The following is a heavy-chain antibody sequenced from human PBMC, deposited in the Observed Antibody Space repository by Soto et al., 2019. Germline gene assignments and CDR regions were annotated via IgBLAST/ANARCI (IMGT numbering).Heavy chain of an antibody. V-gene: IGHV3-23*01. D-gene: IGHD5-12*01. J-gene: IGHJ6*03. CDR2: ISGSGGST. CDR1: GFTFSSYA. Sequence: GSLRXSCAASGFTFSSYAMSWVRQAPGKGLEWVSAISGSGGSTYYADSVKGRFTISRDNSKNTLYLQMNSLRADDTAVYYCAKQEWQRFGVYYYYLDVWGKGTTVTLSS. CDR3: AKQEWQRFGVYYYYLDV.